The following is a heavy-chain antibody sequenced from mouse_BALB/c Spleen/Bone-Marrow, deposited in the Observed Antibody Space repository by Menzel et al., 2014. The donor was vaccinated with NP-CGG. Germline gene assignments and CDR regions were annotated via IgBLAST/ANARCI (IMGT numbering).Heavy chain of an antibody. Sequence: EVKLMESGGGLVQPGGSLRLSCATSGFTFTDYYMSWVRQPPGKALEWLGFISNKANGYTTEYSASVKGRFTISRDNSQSILYLQMNTLRAEDSATYYCARWLLPAMDYWGQGTSVTVSS. CDR3: ARWLLPAMDY. J-gene: IGHJ4*01. CDR1: GFTFTDYY. V-gene: IGHV7-3*02. D-gene: IGHD2-3*01. CDR2: ISNKANGYTT.